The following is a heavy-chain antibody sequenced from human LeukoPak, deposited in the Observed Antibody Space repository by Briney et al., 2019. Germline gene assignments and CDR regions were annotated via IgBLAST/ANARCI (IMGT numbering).Heavy chain of an antibody. J-gene: IGHJ6*03. CDR1: GFTVSSNY. CDR3: AKAGGPYYYDSSGYYPGFLNYYYYMDV. V-gene: IGHV3-53*01. CDR2: IYSGGST. Sequence: GGSLRLSCAASGFTVSSNYMNWVRQAPGKGLEWVSVIYSGGSTYYADSVKGRFTISRDNSKNTLYLQMNSLRAEDTAVYYCAKAGGPYYYDSSGYYPGFLNYYYYMDVWGKGTTVTVSS. D-gene: IGHD3-22*01.